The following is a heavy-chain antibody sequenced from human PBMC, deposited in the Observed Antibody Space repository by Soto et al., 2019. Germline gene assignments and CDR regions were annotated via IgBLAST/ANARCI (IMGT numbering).Heavy chain of an antibody. D-gene: IGHD1-7*01. CDR3: AGYNWNYDTFDY. V-gene: IGHV6-1*01. CDR2: TYYRSKWYN. J-gene: IGHJ4*02. Sequence: PXHTLSLTCAISGDSVSSNSAAWNWIRQSPSRGLEWLGRTYYRSKWYNDYAVSVKSRITINPDTSKNQFSLQLNSVTPEDTAVYYCAGYNWNYDTFDYWGQGTLVTVSS. CDR1: GDSVSSNSAA.